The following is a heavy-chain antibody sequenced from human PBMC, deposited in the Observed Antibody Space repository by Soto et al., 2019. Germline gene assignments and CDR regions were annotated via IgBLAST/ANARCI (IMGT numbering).Heavy chain of an antibody. V-gene: IGHV4-59*08. CDR2: IYYSGST. CDR3: ASLDGTSAFDI. CDR1: GGSISSYY. D-gene: IGHD2-2*01. J-gene: IGHJ3*02. Sequence: SETLSLTCTVSGGSISSYYWSWIRQPPGKGLEWIGYIYYSGSTNYNPSLKSRVTISVDTSKNQFSLKLSSVTAADTAVYYCASLDGTSAFDIWGQGTMVTVSS.